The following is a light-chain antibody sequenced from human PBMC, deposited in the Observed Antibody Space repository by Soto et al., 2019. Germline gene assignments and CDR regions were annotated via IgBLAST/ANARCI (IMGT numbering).Light chain of an antibody. V-gene: IGLV1-47*01. CDR2: RNN. CDR1: SSNIETNY. J-gene: IGLJ3*02. Sequence: QSVLTQPTSASGTPGQRVTVSCSGSSSNIETNYVYWYQQLPGTAPKLLIFRNNQRPSGVPDRFSGSKSGTSASLAISGLRSEDEADYFCAAWDDSLSGVVFGGGTKVTVL. CDR3: AAWDDSLSGVV.